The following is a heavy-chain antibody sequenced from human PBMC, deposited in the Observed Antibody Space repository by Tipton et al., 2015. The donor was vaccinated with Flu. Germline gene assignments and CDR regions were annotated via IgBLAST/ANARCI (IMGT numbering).Heavy chain of an antibody. V-gene: IGHV4-31*03. J-gene: IGHJ3*02. Sequence: TLSLTCTVSGGSISSGGYYWSWIRQHPGKGLEWIGFIHYSGSTYYNPSLKSRVTISVDTSNNQFSLKLRSVTAADTAVYFCARDLYSYGLFGAFEIWGQGTMVTVSS. CDR1: GGSISSGGYY. CDR3: ARDLYSYGLFGAFEI. CDR2: IHYSGST. D-gene: IGHD5-18*01.